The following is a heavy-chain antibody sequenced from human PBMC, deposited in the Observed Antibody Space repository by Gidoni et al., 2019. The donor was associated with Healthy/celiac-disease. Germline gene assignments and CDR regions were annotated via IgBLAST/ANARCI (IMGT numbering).Heavy chain of an antibody. D-gene: IGHD2-15*01. CDR2: INHSGST. CDR1: GGSFSGYY. J-gene: IGHJ4*02. Sequence: QVQLQQWGAGLLKPSETLSLTCAVYGGSFSGYYWSWIRQPPGKGLEWIGEINHSGSTNFNPSLKSRVTISVDTSKNQFSLKLSSVTAADTAVYYCARAGAGYCSGGSCPQYFDYWGQGTLVTVSS. CDR3: ARAGAGYCSGGSCPQYFDY. V-gene: IGHV4-34*01.